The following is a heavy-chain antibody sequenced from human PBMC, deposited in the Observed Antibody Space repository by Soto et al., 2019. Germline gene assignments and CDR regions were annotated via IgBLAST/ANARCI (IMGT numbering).Heavy chain of an antibody. D-gene: IGHD4-4*01. Sequence: GWSLRLSCAASGFTFSSYAMYWVRQAPGKGLEWVSVISGSGGSTYYADSVKGRFTISRDNSKSTLYLQMNSLRAEDTAVYYCANDESRRNRRYFYLWGRGTLVSVSS. CDR1: GFTFSSYA. J-gene: IGHJ2*01. V-gene: IGHV3-23*01. CDR3: ANDESRRNRRYFYL. CDR2: ISGSGGST.